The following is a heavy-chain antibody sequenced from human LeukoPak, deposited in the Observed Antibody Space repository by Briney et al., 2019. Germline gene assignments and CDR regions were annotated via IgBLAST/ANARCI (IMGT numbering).Heavy chain of an antibody. CDR3: ASAPYYDFWSGYKWIDY. CDR2: IYYSGST. Sequence: SQTLSLTCTVSGGSISSGDYYWSWIRQPPGKGLEWVGYIYYSGSTYYNPSLKSRVTISVDTSKNQFSLKLSSVTAADTAVYYCASAPYYDFWSGYKWIDYWGQGTLVTVSS. V-gene: IGHV4-30-4*08. J-gene: IGHJ4*02. CDR1: GGSISSGDYY. D-gene: IGHD3-3*01.